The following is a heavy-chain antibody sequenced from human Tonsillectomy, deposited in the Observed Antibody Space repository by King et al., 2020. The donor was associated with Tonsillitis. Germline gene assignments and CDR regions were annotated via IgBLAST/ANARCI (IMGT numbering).Heavy chain of an antibody. CDR3: VKAQDYGSYYFDY. CDR2: ITSNGGST. CDR1: GFIFSSYV. Sequence: QLVQSGGGLVQPGGSLRLSCSGSGFIFSSYVMHWVRQAPGKGLEYVSAITSNGGSTFYADSVKGRFTISRDNSKNTLYLQMSSLTTEDTAVYYCVKAQDYGSYYFDYWGQGTLVTVSS. J-gene: IGHJ4*02. V-gene: IGHV3-64D*06. D-gene: IGHD4-17*01.